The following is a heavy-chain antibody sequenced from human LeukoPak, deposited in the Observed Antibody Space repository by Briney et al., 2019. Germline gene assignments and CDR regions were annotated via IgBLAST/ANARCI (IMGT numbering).Heavy chain of an antibody. D-gene: IGHD3-22*01. CDR3: ARETRNYYDSPAYYSFDY. V-gene: IGHV4-34*01. CDR1: GGSFSGYY. J-gene: IGHJ4*02. CDR2: INHSGST. Sequence: PSETLSLTCAVYGGSFSGYYWSWIRQPPGKGLEWIGEINHSGSTNYSPSLKSRVTVSVDTTKNQFSLKLSSVTAADTAVYYCARETRNYYDSPAYYSFDYWGQGTLVTVSS.